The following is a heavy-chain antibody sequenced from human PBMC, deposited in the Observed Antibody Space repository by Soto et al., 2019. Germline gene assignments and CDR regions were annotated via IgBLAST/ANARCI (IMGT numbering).Heavy chain of an antibody. CDR2: ISAYNTNT. CDR3: ARDTPPTDY. CDR1: GYTFTSYH. Sequence: QVQLVQSGAEVKKPGASVKVSCKTSGYTFTSYHISWVRQAPGQGLEWMGWISAYNTNTNYAQKFQGRVTMTTDTLTSSAYMELRSLRSDDTSVYYCARDTPPTDYWGQGTLVTVSS. J-gene: IGHJ4*02. V-gene: IGHV1-18*01.